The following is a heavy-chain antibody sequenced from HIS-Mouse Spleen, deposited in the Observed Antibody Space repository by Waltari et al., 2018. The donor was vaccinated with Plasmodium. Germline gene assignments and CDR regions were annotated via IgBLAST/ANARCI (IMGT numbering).Heavy chain of an antibody. CDR3: ARGMKSSSSAFDI. CDR2: IYSGGST. J-gene: IGHJ3*02. D-gene: IGHD6-6*01. V-gene: IGHV3-53*01. Sequence: EVQLVESGGGLIQPGGSLRLSCAASGFTVSSTYISWFRQAPGKGLEWVSVIYSGGSTYYADSVKGRFTISRDNSKNTLYLQMNSLRAEDTAVYYCARGMKSSSSAFDIWGQGTMVTVSS. CDR1: GFTVSSTY.